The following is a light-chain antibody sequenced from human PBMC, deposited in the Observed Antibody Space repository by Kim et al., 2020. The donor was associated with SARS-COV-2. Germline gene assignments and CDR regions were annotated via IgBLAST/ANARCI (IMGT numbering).Light chain of an antibody. CDR3: QAWDSSTSYV. CDR1: KLGDKY. CDR2: QDG. J-gene: IGLJ1*01. Sequence: RGRTARIRWSEKKLGDKYACWYQQKPGQPPGLVIYQDGKRPSGIPERFSGSNSGNTATLTISGTQAMDEADYYCQAWDSSTSYVFGTGTKVTVL. V-gene: IGLV3-1*01.